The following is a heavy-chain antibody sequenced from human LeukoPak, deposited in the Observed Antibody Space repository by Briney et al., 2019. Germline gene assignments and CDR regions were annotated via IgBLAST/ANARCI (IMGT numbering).Heavy chain of an antibody. Sequence: PSETLSLTCTVSGGSISSYYWSWIRQPPGKGLEWIGYIYYSGSTNYNPSLKSRVTISVDTSKNQFSLKLSSVTAADTAVYYCARGAGSGFWFDPWGQGTLVTVSS. D-gene: IGHD3-22*01. CDR2: IYYSGST. CDR1: GGSISSYY. J-gene: IGHJ5*02. CDR3: ARGAGSGFWFDP. V-gene: IGHV4-59*01.